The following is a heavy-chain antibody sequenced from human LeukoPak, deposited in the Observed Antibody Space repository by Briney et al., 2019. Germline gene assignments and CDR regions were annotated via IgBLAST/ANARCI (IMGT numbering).Heavy chain of an antibody. Sequence: GRSLRLSCAASGLTFSSYAMHWVRQAPGKGLEWVAVISYDGSNKYYADSVEGRFTISRDNSKNTLYLQMNSLRAEDTAVYYCARASRGLSYYYYYGMDVWGQGTTVTVSS. V-gene: IGHV3-30-3*01. J-gene: IGHJ6*02. CDR2: ISYDGSNK. CDR3: ARASRGLSYYYYYGMDV. CDR1: GLTFSSYA.